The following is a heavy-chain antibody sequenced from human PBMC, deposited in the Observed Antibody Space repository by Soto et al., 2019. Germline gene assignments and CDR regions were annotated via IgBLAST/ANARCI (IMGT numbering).Heavy chain of an antibody. V-gene: IGHV3-30*03. D-gene: IGHD3-3*01. Sequence: PGGSLRLSCAASGFTFSSYWMSWVRQAPGKGLEWVAVISYDGSNFYYADSVRGRFAISRDIPTNTMYPQMNSLRAEDTAMYYCARPGRNYWSGRYYFDYWGQGTQVTVSS. CDR1: GFTFSSYW. CDR3: ARPGRNYWSGRYYFDY. J-gene: IGHJ4*02. CDR2: ISYDGSNF.